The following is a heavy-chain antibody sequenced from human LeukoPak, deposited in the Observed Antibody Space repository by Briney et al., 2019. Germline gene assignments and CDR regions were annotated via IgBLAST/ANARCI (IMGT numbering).Heavy chain of an antibody. CDR2: ITSAGTT. Sequence: PGGSLRLSCAASGFTVSSSYMSWVRPAPGKGLEWVSIITSAGTTYYADSVKGRFTISRDNSKNPVYLQVNSLRDEDTAVYYCARASRVATITIDYWGQGTLVTVSS. CDR3: ARASRVATITIDY. D-gene: IGHD5-24*01. V-gene: IGHV3-66*01. CDR1: GFTVSSSY. J-gene: IGHJ4*02.